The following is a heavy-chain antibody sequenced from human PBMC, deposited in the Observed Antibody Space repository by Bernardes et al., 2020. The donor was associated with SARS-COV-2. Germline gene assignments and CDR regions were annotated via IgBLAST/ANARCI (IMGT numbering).Heavy chain of an antibody. V-gene: IGHV3-53*01. CDR3: ARGLRWAFDY. CDR2: IQSGGYT. J-gene: IGHJ4*02. D-gene: IGHD4-17*01. CDR1: GFTVSSKY. Sequence: GGSLILSCAVSGFTVSSKYMNWVRQAPGKGLEWVSVIQSGGYTNYADSVKGRFTVSRDTSENTVSLQMNSLRAEDTAVYYCARGLRWAFDYWGQGTLVSVSS.